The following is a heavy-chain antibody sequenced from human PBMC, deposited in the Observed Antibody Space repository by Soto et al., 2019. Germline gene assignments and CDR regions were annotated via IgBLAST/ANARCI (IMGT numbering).Heavy chain of an antibody. J-gene: IGHJ4*02. CDR3: ARAPYHDSLTGYEFDN. Sequence: QVQLVQSGAEVKKPGASVKVSCKASGYIFTVYAMHWVRQAPGQRLEWMGWINAGDGNTKYSQKFQGRVSITRDTSASTVYMELSSLRSDATAVYYCARAPYHDSLTGYEFDNWGQGTLVTVSS. D-gene: IGHD3-9*01. V-gene: IGHV1-3*01. CDR1: GYIFTVYA. CDR2: INAGDGNT.